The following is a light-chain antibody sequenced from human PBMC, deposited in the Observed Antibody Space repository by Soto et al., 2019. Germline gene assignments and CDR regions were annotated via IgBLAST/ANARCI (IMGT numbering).Light chain of an antibody. V-gene: IGKV3-15*01. CDR1: QSVNSN. CDR2: DAS. Sequence: EIVMTQSPATLSVSPGERATLSCRASQSVNSNLAWYQQKPGQAPRLLIYDASTRATGIPARFSGSGSGTEFTLTISSLQSEDFAVYYCQQYNKWPLTFGGGTQVEIK. J-gene: IGKJ4*01. CDR3: QQYNKWPLT.